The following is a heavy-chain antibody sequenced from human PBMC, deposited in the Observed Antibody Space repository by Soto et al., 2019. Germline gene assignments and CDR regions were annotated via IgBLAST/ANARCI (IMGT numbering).Heavy chain of an antibody. J-gene: IGHJ3*02. CDR3: ARGPYAMTELDN. CDR1: SGSISSSNW. V-gene: IGHV4-4*02. Sequence: QVQLQESGPGLVKPSGTLSLTCAVSSGSISSSNWWSWVRQPPGKGLEWTGEIYHSGRTNYNPSLKNRRTVSVDKSKDQSALKLSSVTAADTAVYYCARGPYAMTELDNWGQGTMFTVSS. CDR2: IYHSGRT.